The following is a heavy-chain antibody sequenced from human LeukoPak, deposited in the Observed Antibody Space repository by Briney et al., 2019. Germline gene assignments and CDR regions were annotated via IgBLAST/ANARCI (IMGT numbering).Heavy chain of an antibody. CDR3: ARDHLGGMDV. D-gene: IGHD3-16*01. V-gene: IGHV3-7*05. Sequence: GGSLRLSCAASGFSFSSYRMNWVRHAPGKGLEWVANIKQDGSGKDYVDSVKGRFTISRDNAKNSLYLQMKSLRAEDTAVYYCARDHLGGMDVWGQGTTVTVSS. CDR2: IKQDGSGK. J-gene: IGHJ6*02. CDR1: GFSFSSYR.